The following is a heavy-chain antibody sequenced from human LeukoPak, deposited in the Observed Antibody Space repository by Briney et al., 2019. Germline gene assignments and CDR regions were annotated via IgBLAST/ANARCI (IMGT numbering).Heavy chain of an antibody. Sequence: GGSLRLSCAASGFMFSNYAMTWVRQPPGKGLEWVSSISGTSTTTYYADSVKGRFTISRDVSKTTLYLQMNSLRAEDTAIYYCVEAILGMIVPWGQGTQVTVSS. V-gene: IGHV3-23*01. CDR3: VEAILGMIVP. D-gene: IGHD3-3*01. J-gene: IGHJ4*02. CDR1: GFMFSNYA. CDR2: ISGTSTTT.